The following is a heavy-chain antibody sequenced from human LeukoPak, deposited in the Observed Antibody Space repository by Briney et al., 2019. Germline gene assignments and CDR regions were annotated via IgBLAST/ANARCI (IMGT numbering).Heavy chain of an antibody. CDR3: ASLLNGVFDY. V-gene: IGHV4-61*02. D-gene: IGHD2-21*01. CDR1: GGSLSSGSYY. J-gene: IGHJ4*02. Sequence: SQTLSLTCTVSGGSLSSGSYYWSWIRQPAGKGLEWIGRIYTSGSTNYNPSLKSRVTISVDTSKNQFSLKLSSVTAADTAVYYCASLLNGVFDYWGQGTLVTVSS. CDR2: IYTSGST.